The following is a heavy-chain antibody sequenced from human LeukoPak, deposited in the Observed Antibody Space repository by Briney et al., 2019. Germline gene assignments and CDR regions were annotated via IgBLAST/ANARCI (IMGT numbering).Heavy chain of an antibody. V-gene: IGHV3-48*01. D-gene: IGHD1-1*01. Sequence: TGGSLRLSCAASGFTFSSYSMYWVRQGPGKGLEWVSYISSISTTIYYADSVKGRFTISRDNAKNSLYLQMNSLRAEDTAVYYCARDQDWNDRGGLDYWGQGTLVTVSS. J-gene: IGHJ4*02. CDR2: ISSISTTI. CDR1: GFTFSSYS. CDR3: ARDQDWNDRGGLDY.